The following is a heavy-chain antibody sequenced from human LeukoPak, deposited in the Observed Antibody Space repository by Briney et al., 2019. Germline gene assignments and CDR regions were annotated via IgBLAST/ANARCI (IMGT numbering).Heavy chain of an antibody. CDR2: IKQDGSEK. Sequence: PGGSLRLSCAASGFTFRSYWMSWVRQAPGKGLEWVANIKQDGSEKYYVDSVKGRFTISRDNAKNSLYLQMNSLRAEDTAVYYCARDLTYYDYIWGSYRESYYFDYWGQGTLVTVSS. V-gene: IGHV3-7*01. J-gene: IGHJ4*02. CDR3: ARDLTYYDYIWGSYRESYYFDY. D-gene: IGHD3-16*02. CDR1: GFTFRSYW.